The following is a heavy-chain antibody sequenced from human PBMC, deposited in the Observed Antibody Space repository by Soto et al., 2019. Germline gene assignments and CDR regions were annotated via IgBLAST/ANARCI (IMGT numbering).Heavy chain of an antibody. D-gene: IGHD1-26*01. J-gene: IGHJ3*02. V-gene: IGHV4-31*03. CDR1: GGSISSGGYY. CDR3: ASIALVGQHAFDI. Sequence: QVQLQESGPGLVKPSQTLSLTCTVSGGSISSGGYYWSWIRQHPGKGLEWIGYIYYSGSTYYNPSLMSRVTISVDTSKNQFSLKLSSVTAADTAVYYCASIALVGQHAFDIWGQGTMVTVSS. CDR2: IYYSGST.